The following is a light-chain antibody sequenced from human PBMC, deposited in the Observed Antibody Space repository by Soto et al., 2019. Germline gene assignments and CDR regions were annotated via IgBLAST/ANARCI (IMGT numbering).Light chain of an antibody. CDR1: SSNVGSYKL. CDR2: EVN. V-gene: IGLV2-23*02. J-gene: IGLJ1*01. CDR3: CSSGGSPTYV. Sequence: SVLTQPASVSGSPGQSITISCTGTSSNVGSYKLVSGYQQHPGKAPKLMIFEVNKRPSGVSNRFSGSKSGNTASLTISGLKVEDEADYYCCSSGGSPTYVFGTWTKVTVL.